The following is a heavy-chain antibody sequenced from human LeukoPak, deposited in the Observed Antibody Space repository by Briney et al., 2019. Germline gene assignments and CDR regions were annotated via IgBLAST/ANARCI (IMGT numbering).Heavy chain of an antibody. CDR3: ARGSQYSSSWSSSFHYYYYMDV. J-gene: IGHJ6*03. V-gene: IGHV4-59*12. CDR2: IYYSGST. CDR1: GGSISSYY. D-gene: IGHD6-13*01. Sequence: SETLSLTCTVSGGSISSYYWSWIRQPPGKGLEWIGYIYYSGSTNYNPSLKSRVTISVDTSKNQFSLKLSSVTAADTAVYYCARGSQYSSSWSSSFHYYYYMDVWGKGTTVTISS.